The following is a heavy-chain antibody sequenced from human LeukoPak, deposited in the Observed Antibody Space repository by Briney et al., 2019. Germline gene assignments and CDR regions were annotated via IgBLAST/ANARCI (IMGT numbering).Heavy chain of an antibody. Sequence: ASVTVSCKASVYTFTSYGISWVRQAPGQGHEWMGWISAYNGNTTYAQKLQSRVTMTTDTSTSTSYMELSSLTSDDTAVYYCARDRNGGWYYYDGSGYYSDYWGQGTLVTVSS. V-gene: IGHV1-18*01. CDR2: ISAYNGNT. J-gene: IGHJ4*02. CDR1: VYTFTSYG. D-gene: IGHD3-22*01. CDR3: ARDRNGGWYYYDGSGYYSDY.